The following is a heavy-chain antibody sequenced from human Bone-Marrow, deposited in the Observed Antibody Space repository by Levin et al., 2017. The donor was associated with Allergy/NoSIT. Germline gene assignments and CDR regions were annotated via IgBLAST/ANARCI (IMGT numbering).Heavy chain of an antibody. CDR3: ARQTSGYDALDV. V-gene: IGHV5-51*01. Sequence: GESLKISCQGSGNTFSTEWIAWVRQMPGKGLEMMGVVYPRDSNTRYSPSFQGQVTFSADKSISTVSLQWTSLKASDTAIYYCARQTSGYDALDVWGQGTMVAVSS. D-gene: IGHD5-18*01. CDR2: VYPRDSNT. J-gene: IGHJ3*01. CDR1: GNTFSTEW.